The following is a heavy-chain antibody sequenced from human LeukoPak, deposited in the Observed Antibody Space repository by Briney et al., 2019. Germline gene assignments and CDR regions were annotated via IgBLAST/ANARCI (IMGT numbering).Heavy chain of an antibody. CDR2: IYSGGLT. J-gene: IGHJ4*02. CDR3: ARESSSGYYLSY. Sequence: GGSLRLSCPASGFTVSNNYMSWVRQAPGKGLEWVSVIYSGGLTYYADSVKGKFTISRDNSKNTLYLQMNNLRAEDTAVYYCARESSSGYYLSYWGQGTLVTVSS. CDR1: GFTVSNNY. D-gene: IGHD3-22*01. V-gene: IGHV3-66*01.